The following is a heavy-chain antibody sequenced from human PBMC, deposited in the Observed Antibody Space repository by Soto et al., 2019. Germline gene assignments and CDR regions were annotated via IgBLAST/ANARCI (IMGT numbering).Heavy chain of an antibody. D-gene: IGHD6-19*01. Sequence: SETLSLTCTVSGDAIYIGGYYWTWIRQHPGKGLEWIGYIYHTGSTYYNPSLKSRVTISVDTSKNQFSLKLSSVTAADTAVYYCARVHVMVVAGSTFDYWGHGTLVTVSS. CDR3: ARVHVMVVAGSTFDY. CDR1: GDAIYIGGYY. V-gene: IGHV4-31*03. J-gene: IGHJ4*01. CDR2: IYHTGST.